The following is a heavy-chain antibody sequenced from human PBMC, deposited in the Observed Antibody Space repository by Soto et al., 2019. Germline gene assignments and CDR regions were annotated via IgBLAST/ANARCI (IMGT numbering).Heavy chain of an antibody. CDR1: GYTLTTYG. V-gene: IGHV1-18*01. CDR2: ISAYNDHT. D-gene: IGHD1-1*01. Sequence: QVQLVQSGAEVKKPGASVKVSCKAAGYTLTTYGVSWVRQAPGQGLEWVGWISAYNDHTNYAQKFQGRVTMTTDSYTSTAYMELRSLIADATAVYDCAGGTYFDYWGQGTLVTVPS. J-gene: IGHJ4*02. CDR3: AGGTYFDY.